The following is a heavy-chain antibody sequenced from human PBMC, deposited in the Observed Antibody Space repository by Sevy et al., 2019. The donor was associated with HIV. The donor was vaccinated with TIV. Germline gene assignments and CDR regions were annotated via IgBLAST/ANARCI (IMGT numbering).Heavy chain of an antibody. J-gene: IGHJ4*02. CDR2: INQDGSRK. V-gene: IGHV3-7*01. CDR1: GFTFSDYY. D-gene: IGHD2-21*01. CDR3: ARELWPGDY. Sequence: GGSLRFSCAASGFTFSDYYMGWVRHAPGKGLEWVANINQDGSRKNYVDSVKGRFTISRDNTKNSLFLQMNRLRVDDTAVYYCARELWPGDYWGQGTLVTVSS.